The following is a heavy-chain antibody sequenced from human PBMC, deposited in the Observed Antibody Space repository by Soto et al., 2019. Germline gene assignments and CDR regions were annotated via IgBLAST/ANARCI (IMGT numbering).Heavy chain of an antibody. CDR3: ASRSSIAGTTGYDY. J-gene: IGHJ4*02. Sequence: QVQLVQSGAEVKKPGSSVKVSCKASGGTFSSYAISWVRQAPGQGLEWMGGIIPIFGTANYAQKFQGRVTXXAXEXXSTAYMELSSLRSDVTGVYYGASRSSIAGTTGYDYWGQGTLVTVSS. CDR1: GGTFSSYA. CDR2: IIPIFGTA. V-gene: IGHV1-69*12. D-gene: IGHD1-7*01.